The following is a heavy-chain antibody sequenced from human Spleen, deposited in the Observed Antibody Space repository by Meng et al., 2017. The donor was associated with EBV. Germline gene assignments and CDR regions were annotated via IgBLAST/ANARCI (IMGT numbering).Heavy chain of an antibody. J-gene: IGHJ4*02. CDR1: GFTFQKHW. Sequence: DSGAGLVQPGGSLRLSCAASGFTFQKHWMPGVRQAPGKWLVWVSRISGDGTSTAYAASVQGRFSISRDNANNTLYLQVNSLRAEDTAVYYCAKDSCGGDCYLSNWGQGSLVTVSS. D-gene: IGHD2-21*02. CDR2: ISGDGTST. CDR3: AKDSCGGDCYLSN. V-gene: IGHV3-74*01.